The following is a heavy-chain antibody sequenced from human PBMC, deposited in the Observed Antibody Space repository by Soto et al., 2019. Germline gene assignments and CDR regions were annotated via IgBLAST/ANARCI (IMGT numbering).Heavy chain of an antibody. Sequence: PGGSLRLSCAASGFTFSSYGMHWVRQAPGKGLEWVAVIWYDGSNKYYADSVKGRFTISRDNSKNTLYLQMNSLRAEDTAVYYCAREAWVPTYYDFWSGPTPSGGMDVWGQGTTVTVSS. CDR3: AREAWVPTYYDFWSGPTPSGGMDV. CDR2: IWYDGSNK. J-gene: IGHJ6*02. CDR1: GFTFSSYG. D-gene: IGHD3-3*01. V-gene: IGHV3-33*01.